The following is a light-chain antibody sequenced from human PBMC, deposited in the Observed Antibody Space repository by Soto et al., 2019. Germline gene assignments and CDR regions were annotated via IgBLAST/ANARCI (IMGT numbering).Light chain of an antibody. CDR2: AAS. V-gene: IGKV1-9*01. J-gene: IGKJ1*01. CDR1: QDIIDY. CDR3: QHYNSYSEA. Sequence: DIQLTQSPSFLSASVGDRVTITCRASQDIIDYLAWYQQRPGKAPKLLIYAASTLQSGVPSRFSGSGSGTEFTLTISSLQPDDFATYYCQHYNSYSEAFGQGTKVELK.